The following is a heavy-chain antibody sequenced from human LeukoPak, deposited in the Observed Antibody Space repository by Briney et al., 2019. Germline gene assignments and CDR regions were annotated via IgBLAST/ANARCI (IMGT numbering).Heavy chain of an antibody. CDR3: TRVHYSGSGLSSYFDY. D-gene: IGHD3-10*01. CDR1: GGYISSYY. J-gene: IGHJ4*02. CDR2: IYYTGST. Sequence: PSETLSLTCTVSGGYISSYYWSWLRQSPGKGLEWIGYIYYTGSTNYNPSLKSRVTISVDTSKNQFSLNLRTVTSADTAVYYCTRVHYSGSGLSSYFDYWVQGTLVTVSS. V-gene: IGHV4-59*01.